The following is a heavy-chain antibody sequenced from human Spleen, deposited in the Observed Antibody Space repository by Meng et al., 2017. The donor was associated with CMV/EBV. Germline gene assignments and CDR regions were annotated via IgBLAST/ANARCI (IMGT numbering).Heavy chain of an antibody. CDR3: VRDIRPVAGTFGWNWFDP. D-gene: IGHD6-19*01. Sequence: TVSSYWRHWVRQAPGKGLVWVSRINSDGSSTSYADSVKGRFTISRDNAKNTLSLQMNSLRAEDTAVYYCVRDIRPVAGTFGWNWFDPWGQGILVTVSS. CDR1: TVSSYW. V-gene: IGHV3-74*01. J-gene: IGHJ5*02. CDR2: INSDGSST.